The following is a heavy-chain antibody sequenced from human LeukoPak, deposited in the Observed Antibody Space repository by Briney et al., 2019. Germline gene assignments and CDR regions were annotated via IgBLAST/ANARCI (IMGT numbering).Heavy chain of an antibody. D-gene: IGHD3-3*01. V-gene: IGHV1-8*03. CDR1: GYTFTSYD. Sequence: GASVKVSCKASGYTFTSYDINWVRQATGQGLEWMGWMNPNSGNTGYAQKSQGRVTITRNTSISTAYMELSSLRSEDTAVYYCARNNGVWSGYYNPDYYYYYYMDVWGKGTTVTVSS. J-gene: IGHJ6*03. CDR2: MNPNSGNT. CDR3: ARNNGVWSGYYNPDYYYYYYMDV.